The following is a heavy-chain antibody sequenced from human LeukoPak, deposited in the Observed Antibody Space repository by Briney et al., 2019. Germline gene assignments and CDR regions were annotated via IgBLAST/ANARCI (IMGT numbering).Heavy chain of an antibody. CDR3: ARGSVSGVGYYYYYMDV. J-gene: IGHJ6*03. Sequence: ASVKVSCRASVYTFTSYYMHWVRQAPAQGLEWMGIINPSGGSTSYAQKFQGRVTMTRDTSTSTVYMELSSMRSEDTAVYYCARGSVSGVGYYYYYMDVWGKGTTVTVSS. CDR2: INPSGGST. D-gene: IGHD2-8*01. V-gene: IGHV1-46*01. CDR1: VYTFTSYY.